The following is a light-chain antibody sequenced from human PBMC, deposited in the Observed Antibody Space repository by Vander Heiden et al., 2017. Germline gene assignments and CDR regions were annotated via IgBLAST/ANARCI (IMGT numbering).Light chain of an antibody. CDR3: QKYNGFPWT. CDR2: QAS. V-gene: IGKV1-5*03. CDR1: QGISKW. J-gene: IGKJ1*01. Sequence: DIQMTQSPATLSASVGDRVTITCRASQGISKWLAWYQQKSGKAPKLLVYQASRLENWVPSRFSGGGSGTEFTLTISSLQPDDFATYFCQKYNGFPWTFGQGTKVEIK.